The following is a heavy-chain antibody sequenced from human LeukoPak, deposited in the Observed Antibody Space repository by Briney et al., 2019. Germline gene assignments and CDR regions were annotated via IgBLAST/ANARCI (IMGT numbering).Heavy chain of an antibody. Sequence: GGSLRLSCAASGFTFSSYSMNWVRQAPGKGLEWVSYISSSSTIYYADSVRGRFTISRDNAKNSLYLQMNSLRAEDTAVYYCARDTPYGSGSYGLIWGQGTLVTVSS. J-gene: IGHJ4*02. CDR2: ISSSSTI. CDR1: GFTFSSYS. CDR3: ARDTPYGSGSYGLI. V-gene: IGHV3-48*04. D-gene: IGHD3-10*01.